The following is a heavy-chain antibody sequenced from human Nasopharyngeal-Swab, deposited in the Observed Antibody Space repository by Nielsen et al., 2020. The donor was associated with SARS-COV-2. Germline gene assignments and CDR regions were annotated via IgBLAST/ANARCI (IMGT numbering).Heavy chain of an antibody. CDR3: ACRIGIPPV. CDR1: GVPMSSNTW. Sequence: SCAVSGVPMSSNTWWTWVRQAPGKGLEWIGDTHHTGGTNYNPSLKSRVSISVDNSKNQLSLTLSSVTAADTAVYYCACRIGIPPVWGPGTMVTVSS. J-gene: IGHJ3*01. D-gene: IGHD1-26*01. V-gene: IGHV4-4*02. CDR2: THHTGGT.